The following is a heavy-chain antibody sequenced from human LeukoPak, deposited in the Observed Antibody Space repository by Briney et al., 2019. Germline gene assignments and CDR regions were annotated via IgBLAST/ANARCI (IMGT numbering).Heavy chain of an antibody. CDR3: ARQIVVVPAADSYYSDY. CDR2: ISSSSSYI. D-gene: IGHD2-2*01. V-gene: IGHV3-21*01. CDR1: GFTFSSYS. J-gene: IGHJ4*02. Sequence: GGSLRLSCAASGFTFSSYSMNWVRQAPGKGLEWVSSISSSSSYIYYADSVKGRFTISRDNAKNSLYLQMNSLRAEDTAVYYCARQIVVVPAADSYYSDYWGQGTLVTVSS.